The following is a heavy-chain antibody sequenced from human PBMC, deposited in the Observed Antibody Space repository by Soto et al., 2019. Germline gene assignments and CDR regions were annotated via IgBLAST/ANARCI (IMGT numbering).Heavy chain of an antibody. CDR1: GYSFTSYW. CDR3: ARQESIAAAGPDY. J-gene: IGHJ4*02. Sequence: GESLTISCEGSGYSFTSYWIGWVRQMPGKGLEWMGIIYPGDSDTRYSPSFQGQVTISADKSISTAYLQWSSLKASDTAMYYCARQESIAAAGPDYWGQGTLVTVSS. CDR2: IYPGDSDT. D-gene: IGHD6-13*01. V-gene: IGHV5-51*01.